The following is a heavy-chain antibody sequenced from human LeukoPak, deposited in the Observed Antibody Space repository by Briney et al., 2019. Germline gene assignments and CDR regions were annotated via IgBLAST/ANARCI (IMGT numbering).Heavy chain of an antibody. CDR1: GYTFTGYY. Sequence: ASVKVSCKASGYTFTGYYMHWVRQAPGQGLEWMGWINPNSGGTNYAQKFQGRVTMTRDTSISTAYMELSRLRSDDTAVYHCARSYYGDISYWGQGTLVTVSS. CDR2: INPNSGGT. D-gene: IGHD4-17*01. CDR3: ARSYYGDISY. V-gene: IGHV1-2*02. J-gene: IGHJ4*02.